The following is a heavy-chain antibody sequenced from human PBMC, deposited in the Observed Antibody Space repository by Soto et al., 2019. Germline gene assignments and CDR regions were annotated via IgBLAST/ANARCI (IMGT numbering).Heavy chain of an antibody. CDR1: GFTLSDYY. Sequence: QVQLVESGGGLVKPGGSLRLSCAVSGFTLSDYYMSWIRQAPGKGLEWVSYISSSRSYTNYADSVKGRFTISRDNAKNSLYLQMNSLRVEDRAVYYCAGDADILSGADAFDIWGQGTMVTVSS. D-gene: IGHD3-9*01. V-gene: IGHV3-11*05. CDR2: ISSSRSYT. CDR3: AGDADILSGADAFDI. J-gene: IGHJ3*02.